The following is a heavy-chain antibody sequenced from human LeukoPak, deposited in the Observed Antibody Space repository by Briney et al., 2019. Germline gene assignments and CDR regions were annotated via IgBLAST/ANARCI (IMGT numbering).Heavy chain of an antibody. D-gene: IGHD3-22*01. CDR2: IYPGDSET. CDR3: ARRPYDSMGYCFDC. J-gene: IGHJ4*02. CDR1: GYSFTSYW. Sequence: GESLKISCKGSGYSFTSYWIGWVRQMPGKGLEWMGIIYPGDSETRYSPSFQGQVTMSADKSIRTVYLQWSSLKASDTARYYRARRPYDSMGYCFDCWGQGTLVTVSS. V-gene: IGHV5-51*01.